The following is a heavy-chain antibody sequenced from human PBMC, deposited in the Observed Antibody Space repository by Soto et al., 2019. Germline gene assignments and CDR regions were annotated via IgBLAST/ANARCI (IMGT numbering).Heavy chain of an antibody. J-gene: IGHJ4*02. CDR3: ARDPRYYGSGYYYSDA. Sequence: ASVKVSCKASGYIFASYGISWVRQAPGQGLEWVGWMSPFTGKADYAQHLQGIVTMTADTSTNTAFMELRSLRSDDTAVYYCARDPRYYGSGYYYSDAWGQGTLVTVSS. CDR2: MSPFTGKA. CDR1: GYIFASYG. V-gene: IGHV1-18*04. D-gene: IGHD3-10*01.